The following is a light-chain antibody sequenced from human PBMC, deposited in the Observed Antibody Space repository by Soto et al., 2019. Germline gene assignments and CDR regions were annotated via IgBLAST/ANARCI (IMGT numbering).Light chain of an antibody. J-gene: IGKJ1*01. CDR3: QQYARSPGT. Sequence: VGLTQSPGTLSLSQGERATLSCGASQSVTGNYLAWYQQKPGQAPRLLLSGASSRATGIPDRFSGSGSGTDFTLTISSLEPEDFAVYYCQQYARSPGTFGQGSKVDIK. CDR2: GAS. CDR1: QSVTGNY. V-gene: IGKV3-20*01.